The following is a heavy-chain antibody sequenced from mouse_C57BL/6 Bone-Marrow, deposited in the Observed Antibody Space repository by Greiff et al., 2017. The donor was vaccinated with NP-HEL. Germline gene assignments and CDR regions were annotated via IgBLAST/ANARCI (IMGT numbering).Heavy chain of an antibody. D-gene: IGHD2-10*02. CDR3: ASPGYGKGYAMDY. CDR1: GYTFTSYW. V-gene: IGHV1-59*01. Sequence: QVQLQQPGAELVRPGTSVKLSCKASGYTFTSYWMHWVKQRPGQGLEWIGVIDPSDSYTNYNQKFKGKATLTVDTSSSPAYMQLSSLTSEDSAVYYCASPGYGKGYAMDYWGQGTSVTVSS. J-gene: IGHJ4*01. CDR2: IDPSDSYT.